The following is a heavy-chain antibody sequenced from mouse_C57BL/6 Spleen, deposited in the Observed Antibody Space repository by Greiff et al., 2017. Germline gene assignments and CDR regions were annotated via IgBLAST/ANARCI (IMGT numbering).Heavy chain of an antibody. CDR3: ARHEDDYYGATGYFDV. Sequence: VKLQESGAELVKPGASVKLSCKASGYTFTEYTIHWVKQRSGQGLEWIGWFYPGSGSIKYNEKFKDKATLTADKSSSTVYMELSRLTSEDSAVYVCARHEDDYYGATGYFDVWGTGTTVTVSS. J-gene: IGHJ1*03. D-gene: IGHD1-1*01. CDR2: FYPGSGSI. CDR1: GYTFTEYT. V-gene: IGHV1-62-2*01.